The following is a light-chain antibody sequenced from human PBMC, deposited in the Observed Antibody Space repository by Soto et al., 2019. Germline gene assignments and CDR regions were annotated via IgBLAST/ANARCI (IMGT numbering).Light chain of an antibody. CDR1: QSFSSAY. V-gene: IGKV3-20*01. CDR3: QQYGNSPIT. Sequence: IVLTQSPGTVSLSPGETATLSCRASQSFSSAYLAWYQQKPGQAPRLLIYDASNRATGVPDRFSGSGSGTDFTLTISRLEPEDFAVYYCQQYGNSPITFGQGTRLEIK. J-gene: IGKJ5*01. CDR2: DAS.